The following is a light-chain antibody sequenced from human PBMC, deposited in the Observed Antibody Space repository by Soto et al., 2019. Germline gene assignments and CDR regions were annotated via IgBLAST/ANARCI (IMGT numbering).Light chain of an antibody. CDR2: DAS. V-gene: IGKV1-5*01. Sequence: DIQMTQSPSTLSASVGDRVGVTCRSSQSVSGWLAWYQQKPGEAPKLLIYDASALPRGVPSRFSGSGSGTKFTLTIASLQPDDFETYYCQQYETVSGTFGPGTKVDIK. CDR3: QQYETVSGT. J-gene: IGKJ1*01. CDR1: QSVSGW.